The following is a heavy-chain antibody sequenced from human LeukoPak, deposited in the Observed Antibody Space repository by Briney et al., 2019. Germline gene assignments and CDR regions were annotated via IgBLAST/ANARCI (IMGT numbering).Heavy chain of an antibody. CDR1: GGTIISYA. V-gene: IGHV1-69*01. D-gene: IGHD1-7*01. CDR2: IIPIFGTA. CDR3: ALEELRGAFDI. Sequence: ASVKVSCKASGGTIISYAISWVRQAPGQGLEWMGGIIPIFGTANYAQKFQGRVTITADESTSTAYMELSSLRSEDTAVYYCALEELRGAFDIWGQGTMVTVSS. J-gene: IGHJ3*02.